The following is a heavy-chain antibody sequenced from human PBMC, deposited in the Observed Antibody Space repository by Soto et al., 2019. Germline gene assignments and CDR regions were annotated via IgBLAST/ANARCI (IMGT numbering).Heavy chain of an antibody. V-gene: IGHV4-31*03. Sequence: QVQLQESGPGLVKPSQTLSLTCTVSNGSITSSGYYWNWIRQHPGKGLEWIGNIYYSGNTNYNPSLKSRVTISVDTSDKQFSLTLTSVTAADTAVYDCARDCGGDCSHNPNTLGYWGQGTLVTVSS. D-gene: IGHD2-21*02. CDR3: ARDCGGDCSHNPNTLGY. CDR2: IYYSGNT. J-gene: IGHJ4*02. CDR1: NGSITSSGYY.